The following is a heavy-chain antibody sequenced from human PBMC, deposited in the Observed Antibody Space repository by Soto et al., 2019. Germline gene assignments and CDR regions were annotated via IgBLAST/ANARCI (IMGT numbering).Heavy chain of an antibody. CDR3: ATAQPLTAVTTRSGMDI. Sequence: QVQLQESGPGLVKPSETLSLTCTVAGGSISGYYWSWIRQPPGKGLEWIGYIYYSGSSNYNPSLKSRVSISVDTSKNQFALRLSSVTAADTAVYYCATAQPLTAVTTRSGMDIWGQGTTVTVSS. CDR1: GGSISGYY. D-gene: IGHD4-4*01. V-gene: IGHV4-59*08. J-gene: IGHJ6*02. CDR2: IYYSGSS.